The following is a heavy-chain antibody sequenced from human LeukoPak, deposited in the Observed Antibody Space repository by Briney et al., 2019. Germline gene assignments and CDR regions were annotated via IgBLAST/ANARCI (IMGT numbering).Heavy chain of an antibody. CDR3: ARGAYYYED. J-gene: IGHJ4*02. Sequence: GGSLRLSCAASGFTFSSHSMNWVLQAPGKGLEWVSYISSSSSTIYYADSVKGRFTISRDNAKNSLYPQMNSLRAEDTAVYYCARGAYYYEDWGQGTLVTVSS. V-gene: IGHV3-48*01. CDR2: ISSSSSTI. CDR1: GFTFSSHS. D-gene: IGHD3-22*01.